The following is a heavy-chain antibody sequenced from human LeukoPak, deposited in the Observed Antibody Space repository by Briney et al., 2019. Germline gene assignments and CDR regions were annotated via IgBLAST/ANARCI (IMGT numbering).Heavy chain of an antibody. Sequence: GGSLRLSCAVSGFTFSDYYMSWIRQTPGKGLEWISDMSSSGSTICYADPVKGRFTISRDNAKNSLYLQMNRLRAEDTAVYYCAKGYSYVRTYWGEGTLVTVSS. CDR1: GFTFSDYY. J-gene: IGHJ4*02. D-gene: IGHD5-18*01. V-gene: IGHV3-11*01. CDR2: MSSSGSTI. CDR3: AKGYSYVRTY.